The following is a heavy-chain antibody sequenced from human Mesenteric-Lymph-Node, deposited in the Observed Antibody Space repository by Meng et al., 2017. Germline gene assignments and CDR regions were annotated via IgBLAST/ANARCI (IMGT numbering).Heavy chain of an antibody. J-gene: IGHJ4*02. CDR2: ILYDGSNK. CDR3: FWLGESHN. D-gene: IGHD3-10*01. CDR1: GFTFASYA. Sequence: QVQLVESGGGLVKPGGSLRLSCAASGFTFASYAMHWVRQAPGKGLEWVAVILYDGSNKFYADSVKGRFTISRDNSRNTLYLQMNSLRPEDTAVYYCFWLGESHNWGQGALVTVSS. V-gene: IGHV3-30*03.